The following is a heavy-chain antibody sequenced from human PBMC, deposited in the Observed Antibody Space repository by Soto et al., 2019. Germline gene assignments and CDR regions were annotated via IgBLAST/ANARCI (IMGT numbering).Heavy chain of an antibody. CDR3: AGVPAAMRDLYYFDY. CDR2: ISYDGSNK. J-gene: IGHJ4*02. V-gene: IGHV3-30*03. CDR1: GFTFSSYG. Sequence: GGSLRLSCAASGFTFSSYGMHWVRQAPGKGLEWVAVISYDGSNKYYADSVKGRFTISRDNSKNTLYLQMNSLRAEDTAVYYCAGVPAAMRDLYYFDYWGQGTLVTVSS. D-gene: IGHD2-2*01.